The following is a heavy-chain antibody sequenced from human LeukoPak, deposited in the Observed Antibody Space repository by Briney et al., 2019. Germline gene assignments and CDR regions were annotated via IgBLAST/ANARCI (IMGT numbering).Heavy chain of an antibody. J-gene: IGHJ4*02. D-gene: IGHD7-27*01. CDR3: ARDIATWGGYDY. V-gene: IGHV4-30-4*07. CDR2: IYYSGST. Sequence: SETLSLTCAVSGGSISSGGYSWSWIRQPPGQGLEWNGYIYYSGSTYYNPSLMSRVAISVDTSKNQFSRKLSSVTAADTAVYYCARDIATWGGYDYGGQGTLVTVSS. CDR1: GGSISSGGYS.